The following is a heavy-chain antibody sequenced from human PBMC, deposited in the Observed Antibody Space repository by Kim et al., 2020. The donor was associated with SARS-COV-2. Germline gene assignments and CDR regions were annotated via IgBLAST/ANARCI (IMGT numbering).Heavy chain of an antibody. CDR1: GFTFSSYA. J-gene: IGHJ6*02. CDR2: IIGSGDRT. Sequence: GGSLRLSCTASGFTFSSYAMTWVRQAPGKGLEWVSTIIGSGDRTHYADSVKGRFTISRDNPKNTLYLQMSSLRGEDTAVYYCARDGEHCDNTFCSVLYYYYGLDVWGQGTTVTVSS. CDR3: ARDGEHCDNTFCSVLYYYYGLDV. V-gene: IGHV3-23*01. D-gene: IGHD3-22*01.